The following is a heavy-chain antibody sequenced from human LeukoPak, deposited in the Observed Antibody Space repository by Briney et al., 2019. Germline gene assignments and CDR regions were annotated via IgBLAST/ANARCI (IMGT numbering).Heavy chain of an antibody. D-gene: IGHD3-10*02. V-gene: IGHV3-23*01. CDR1: GFTSSRYA. CDR2: ITNSGGRT. CDR3: DCSGSYFGY. Sequence: GGSLRLSCAASGFTSSRYAMSWVRQAPGKGVEWVSSITNSGGRTYYANSVKGRFTISRDNSKNTLYLQMNSLRAEDTAVYYCDCSGSYFGYWGQGTLVTVSS. J-gene: IGHJ4*02.